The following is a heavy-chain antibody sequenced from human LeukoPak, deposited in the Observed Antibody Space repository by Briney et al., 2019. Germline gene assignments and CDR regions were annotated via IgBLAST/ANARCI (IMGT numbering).Heavy chain of an antibody. D-gene: IGHD2-8*01. CDR2: VKPKSGDS. CDR1: GYTFTNYH. Sequence: RGSVKVSRKASGYTFTNYHMHWVRQAPGQGLEWLGLVKPKSGDSDFVQKFRGRVTVTTDVSTTTIHMELSNLRSDDTAVYYCARDRGVPGPGNALDIWGQGTMVTVSS. CDR3: ARDRGVPGPGNALDI. J-gene: IGHJ3*02. V-gene: IGHV1-2*06.